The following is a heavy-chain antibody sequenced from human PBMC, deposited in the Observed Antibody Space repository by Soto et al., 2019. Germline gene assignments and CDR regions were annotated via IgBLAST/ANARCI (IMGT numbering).Heavy chain of an antibody. CDR1: GFIFSDHY. V-gene: IGHV3-72*01. CDR2: ARNKVSSYTT. CDR3: ARLMGTSFDV. D-gene: IGHD2-8*01. J-gene: IGHJ4*02. Sequence: AGGSLRLSCAASGFIFSDHYMEWVRQAPGKGLEWVGRARNKVSSYTTAYAASVKGRFTISRDDSKNSLYLQRTSVKTEDTAVYFCARLMGTSFDVWGQGTLVTVSS.